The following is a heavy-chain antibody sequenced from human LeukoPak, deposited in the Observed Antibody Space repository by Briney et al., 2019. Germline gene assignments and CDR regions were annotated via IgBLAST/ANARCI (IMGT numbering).Heavy chain of an antibody. CDR3: AVDYGGNGGFDY. D-gene: IGHD4-23*01. CDR2: IIPIFGTA. Sequence: ASVKVSCKASGGTFSSYAISWVRQAPGQGLEWMGGIIPIFGTANYAQKFQGRVTITTDESTSTAYMELSSLRSEDTAVYYCAVDYGGNGGFDYWGQGTLVTVSS. CDR1: GGTFSSYA. V-gene: IGHV1-69*05. J-gene: IGHJ4*02.